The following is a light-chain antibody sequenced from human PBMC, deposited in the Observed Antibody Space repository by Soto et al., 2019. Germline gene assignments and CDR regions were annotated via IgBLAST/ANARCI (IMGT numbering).Light chain of an antibody. CDR3: LLSDRGARVV. J-gene: IGLJ2*01. CDR1: TGAVTSGHY. V-gene: IGLV7-46*01. CDR2: DTS. Sequence: QAVVTQEPSLTVSPGGTVTLTCGSSTGAVTSGHYPYWFQQKPGQAPRTLIYDTSNKPSWTPARFSGSLLGGKAALTLSGAQAEDEAEYYCLLSDRGARVVFGGGTKLTVL.